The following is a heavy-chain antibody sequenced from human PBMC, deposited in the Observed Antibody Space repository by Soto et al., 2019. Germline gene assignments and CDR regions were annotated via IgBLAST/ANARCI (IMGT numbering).Heavy chain of an antibody. D-gene: IGHD3-22*01. CDR1: GFTFTNYP. J-gene: IGHJ4*02. V-gene: IGHV3-30*04. CDR3: ARGDNSSGYVLDS. Sequence: PGGSLRLSCAASGFTFTNYPIHWVRQAPGKGLEWVAIISYDGRKTYYADSVKGRFTISRDNSSNALYLQMDSLRPEDTAVYYCARGDNSSGYVLDSWGQGT. CDR2: ISYDGRKT.